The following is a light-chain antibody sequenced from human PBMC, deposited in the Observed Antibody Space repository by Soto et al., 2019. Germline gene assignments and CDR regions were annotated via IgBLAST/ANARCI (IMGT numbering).Light chain of an antibody. CDR1: QSVSRN. CDR3: QQYDRWPVT. V-gene: IGKV3-15*01. Sequence: EIVMTQSPATLSVSPGERATLSCRASQSVSRNLAWYQQKPGQAPRLLLYGASTGAPGLPDRFSGSGSGTEFTLTINSLQSEDFAVYYCQQYDRWPVTFGGGTKVEIK. CDR2: GAS. J-gene: IGKJ4*01.